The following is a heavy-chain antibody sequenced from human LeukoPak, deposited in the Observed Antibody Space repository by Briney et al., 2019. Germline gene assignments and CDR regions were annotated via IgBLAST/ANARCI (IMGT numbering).Heavy chain of an antibody. CDR1: GGSISSSNW. CDR2: IYHSGST. J-gene: IGHJ4*02. D-gene: IGHD3-22*01. Sequence: PSETLSLTCAVSGGSISSSNWWSWVRQPPGKGLEWIGEIYHSGSTNYNPSLKSRVTISVDKSKNQFSLKLSSVTAADTAVYYCASARYDSSGYADYWGQGTLVTVSS. CDR3: ASARYDSSGYADY. V-gene: IGHV4-4*02.